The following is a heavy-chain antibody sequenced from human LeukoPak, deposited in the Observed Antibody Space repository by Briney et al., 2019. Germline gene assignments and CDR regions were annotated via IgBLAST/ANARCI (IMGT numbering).Heavy chain of an antibody. V-gene: IGHV5-51*01. CDR3: ARGRGSGSYPYYFDY. D-gene: IGHD3-10*01. J-gene: IGHJ4*02. CDR1: GCSFTSYW. CDR2: IYPGDSDT. Sequence: GESLKISCKGSGCSFTSYWSGWVRQMPGKGLEWMAIIYPGDSDTRYSPSFQGQVTISAVKSISTAYLQWNSLKASDTAIYYCARGRGSGSYPYYFDYWGQGTLVTVSS.